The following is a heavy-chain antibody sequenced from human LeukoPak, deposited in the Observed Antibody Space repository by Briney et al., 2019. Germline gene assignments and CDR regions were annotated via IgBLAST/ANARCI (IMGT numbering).Heavy chain of an antibody. CDR3: ARVGRGYYDSSGYYPYYFDY. Sequence: PSETLSLTCTVSGVSISSYYWSWIRQPPGNGLEWIGYIYYSGSTNYNPSLKSRVTISVDTSKNQFSLKLSSVTAADTAVYYCARVGRGYYDSSGYYPYYFDYWGQGTLVTVSS. CDR2: IYYSGST. D-gene: IGHD3-22*01. CDR1: GVSISSYY. J-gene: IGHJ4*02. V-gene: IGHV4-59*08.